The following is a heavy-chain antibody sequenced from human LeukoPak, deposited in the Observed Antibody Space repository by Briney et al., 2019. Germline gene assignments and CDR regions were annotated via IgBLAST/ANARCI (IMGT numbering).Heavy chain of an antibody. CDR1: GFTVSSNF. Sequence: GGSLRLSCAASGFTVSSNFMTWVRQAPGKGLEWVSIIYSGGVTYFTDSVKGRFTISRDNSNNTVYLQMNSLRAEDTAVYYCARDLILDHDAFDIWGQGTMVTVSS. CDR3: ARDLILDHDAFDI. J-gene: IGHJ3*02. D-gene: IGHD2/OR15-2a*01. CDR2: IYSGGVT. V-gene: IGHV3-66*01.